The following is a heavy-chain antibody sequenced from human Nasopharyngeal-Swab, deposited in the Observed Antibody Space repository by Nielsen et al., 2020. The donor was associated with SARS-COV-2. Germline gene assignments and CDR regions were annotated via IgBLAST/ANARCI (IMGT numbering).Heavy chain of an antibody. V-gene: IGHV3-21*01. D-gene: IGHD5-12*01. J-gene: IGHJ4*02. CDR3: ARAPSTSGYDFLDY. Sequence: GESLKISCAASGFTFSNAWMNWVRQAPGKGLEWVSSISSSSSYIYYADSVKGRFTISRDNAKNSLYLQMNSLRAEDTAVYYCARAPSTSGYDFLDYWGQGTLVTVSS. CDR1: GFTFSNAW. CDR2: ISSSSSYI.